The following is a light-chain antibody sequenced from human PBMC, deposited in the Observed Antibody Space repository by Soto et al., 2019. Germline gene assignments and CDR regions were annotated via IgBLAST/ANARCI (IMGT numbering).Light chain of an antibody. CDR3: QQRYSTPLT. CDR1: RSISSY. V-gene: IGKV1-39*01. Sequence: DIQMTQSPSSLSASVGDRVTITCRASRSISSYLNWYQQKPGKAPKLLIYAASSLQSGVPSRFSCSVSGTDFTLTISSLQPEDFATYYCQQRYSTPLTFGQGTTVEIK. CDR2: AAS. J-gene: IGKJ1*01.